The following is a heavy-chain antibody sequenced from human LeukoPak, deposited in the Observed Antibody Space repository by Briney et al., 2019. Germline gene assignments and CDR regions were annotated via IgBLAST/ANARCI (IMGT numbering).Heavy chain of an antibody. CDR3: TQLVGVAGPRGDAFDI. CDR2: ISSGSITI. V-gene: IGHV3-48*04. D-gene: IGHD6-19*01. J-gene: IGHJ3*02. Sequence: GGSLRLSCAASGFTFSSYSMNWVRQAPGRGLEWVSYISSGSITIYYVDSVKGRFTISRDNAKNSLYLQMNSLRAEDTAVYYCTQLVGVAGPRGDAFDIWGQGTMVTVSS. CDR1: GFTFSSYS.